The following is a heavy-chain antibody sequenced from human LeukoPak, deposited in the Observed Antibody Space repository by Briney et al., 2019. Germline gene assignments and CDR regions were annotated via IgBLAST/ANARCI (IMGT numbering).Heavy chain of an antibody. D-gene: IGHD6-6*01. CDR1: GGSISSYY. Sequence: SETLSLTCTVSGGSISSYYWSWIRRPPGKGLEWIGYIYYSGSTNYNPSLKSRVTISVDTSKNQFSLKLSSVTAADTAVYYCARLKQLVYWFDPWGQGTLVTVSS. V-gene: IGHV4-59*08. J-gene: IGHJ5*02. CDR2: IYYSGST. CDR3: ARLKQLVYWFDP.